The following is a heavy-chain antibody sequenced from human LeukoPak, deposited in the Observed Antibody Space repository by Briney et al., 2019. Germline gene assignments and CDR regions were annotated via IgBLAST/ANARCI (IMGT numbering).Heavy chain of an antibody. V-gene: IGHV3-48*04. Sequence: GGSLRLSCAASGFTFSSYSMNWVRQAPGKGLEWVSYISSSSSTIYYADSVKGRFTISRDNAKNSLYLQMNSLRAEDTAVYYCARVGSSGWFPTPALDYWGQGTLVTVSS. J-gene: IGHJ4*02. CDR2: ISSSSSTI. CDR1: GFTFSSYS. CDR3: ARVGSSGWFPTPALDY. D-gene: IGHD6-19*01.